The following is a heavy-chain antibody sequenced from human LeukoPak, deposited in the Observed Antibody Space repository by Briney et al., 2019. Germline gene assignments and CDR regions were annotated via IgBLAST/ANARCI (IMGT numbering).Heavy chain of an antibody. Sequence: PSETLSLTCTVSGGSISSGSYYWSWIRQPAGKGLEWIGRIYTSGSTNYNPPLKSRVTISVDTSKNQFSLKLSSVTAADTAVYYCARSAGYSSSWYDFAYGGWFDPWGQGTLVTVSS. J-gene: IGHJ5*02. V-gene: IGHV4-61*02. CDR3: ARSAGYSSSWYDFAYGGWFDP. CDR2: IYTSGST. D-gene: IGHD6-13*01. CDR1: GGSISSGSYY.